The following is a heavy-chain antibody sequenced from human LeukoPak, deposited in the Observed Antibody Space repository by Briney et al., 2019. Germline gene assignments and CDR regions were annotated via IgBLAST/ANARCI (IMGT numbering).Heavy chain of an antibody. CDR2: ISWNSGSI. Sequence: GGSLRLSCAASGFTFDDYAMHWVRQAPGKGLEWVSGISWNSGSIGYADSVKGRFTISRDNAKNSLYLQMNSLRAEDTALYYCAKAANRATFDYWGQGTLVTVSS. CDR3: AKAANRATFDY. D-gene: IGHD1-14*01. J-gene: IGHJ4*02. V-gene: IGHV3-9*01. CDR1: GFTFDDYA.